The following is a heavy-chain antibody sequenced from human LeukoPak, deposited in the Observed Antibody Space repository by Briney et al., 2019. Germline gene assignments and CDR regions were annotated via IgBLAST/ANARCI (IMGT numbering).Heavy chain of an antibody. D-gene: IGHD2-2*01. CDR3: AVGKDIVVVPAASMLVSYYGMDV. J-gene: IGHJ6*04. CDR1: GGTFSSYA. V-gene: IGHV1-69*13. CDR2: IIPIFGTA. Sequence: SVKVSCKASGGTFSSYAIGWARQAPGQGLEWMGGIIPIFGTANYVQKFQGRVTITADESTSTAYMELSSLRSEDTAVYYCAVGKDIVVVPAASMLVSYYGMDVWGKGTTVTVSS.